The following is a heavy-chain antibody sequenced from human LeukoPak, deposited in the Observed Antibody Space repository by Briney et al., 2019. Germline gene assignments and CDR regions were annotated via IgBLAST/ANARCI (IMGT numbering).Heavy chain of an antibody. V-gene: IGHV7-4-1*02. CDR2: INTNTGNP. J-gene: IGHJ6*03. CDR1: GYTFTSYA. CDR3: SSTSLGYFYYYMDV. D-gene: IGHD2-2*01. Sequence: LGASVKVSCKASGYTFTSYAMNWVRQAPGQGLEWMGWINTNTGNPTYAQGFTGRFVFSLDTSVSTAYLQISSLKDEDTAVYYCSSTSLGYFYYYMDVWGKGTTVTVSS.